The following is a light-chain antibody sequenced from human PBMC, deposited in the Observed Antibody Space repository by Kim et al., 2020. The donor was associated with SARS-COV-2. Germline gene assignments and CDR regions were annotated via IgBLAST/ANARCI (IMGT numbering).Light chain of an antibody. CDR2: AAT. CDR1: QSVSNSY. J-gene: IGKJ4*01. CDR3: QQYSRPPLT. V-gene: IGKV3-20*01. Sequence: SPGERATLSCRASQSVSNSYLAWYQQKPGQAPRLFIFAATSRATGIPDRFSGSGSGTDFTLTISGLEPEDFAVYYCQQYSRPPLTFGGGTKVDIK.